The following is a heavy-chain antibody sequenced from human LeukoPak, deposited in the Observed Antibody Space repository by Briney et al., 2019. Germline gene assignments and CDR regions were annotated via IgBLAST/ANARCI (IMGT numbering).Heavy chain of an antibody. V-gene: IGHV4-34*01. CDR3: AGHFYFDL. Sequence: SETLSLTCAVYGGSFSGHYWHWFRQPPGKGLEWIGAIHTSVGTDYNPSFKSRVAMSGDTSKNQFSLKLRPVTAADTAVYYCAGHFYFDLWGPGTLVTVSS. J-gene: IGHJ2*01. CDR1: GGSFSGHY. CDR2: IHTSVGT.